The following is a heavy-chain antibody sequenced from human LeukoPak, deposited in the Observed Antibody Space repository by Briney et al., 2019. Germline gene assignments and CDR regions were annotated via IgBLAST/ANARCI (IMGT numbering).Heavy chain of an antibody. J-gene: IGHJ4*02. CDR3: SSGLSVLRSNNTPVDY. CDR2: IRSKANNYAT. CDR1: GFSFSRYA. V-gene: IGHV3-73*01. Sequence: GGSLRLSCAASGFSFSRYAMNWVRQASGKGLEWVGRIRSKANNYATAYAASVKGRFTISRDDSKNTAYLQMNSLKTGDTAVYFCSSGLSVLRSNNTPVDYWGQGTLVTVSS. D-gene: IGHD4-17*01.